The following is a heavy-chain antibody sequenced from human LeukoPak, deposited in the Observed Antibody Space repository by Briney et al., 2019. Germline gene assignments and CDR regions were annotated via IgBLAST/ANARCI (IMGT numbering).Heavy chain of an antibody. V-gene: IGHV4-4*02. J-gene: IGHJ4*02. CDR3: ARGVYGSGNYYHIDY. Sequence: SGTLSLTCAVPGGSISSSNWWSWVRQPPGKGLEWIGSVYDSGNTHYNPSLKSRVTISVDTSKNQFSLKLSSVTAADTAVYYCARGVYGSGNYYHIDYWGQGTLVTVSS. CDR2: VYDSGNT. D-gene: IGHD3-10*01. CDR1: GGSISSSNW.